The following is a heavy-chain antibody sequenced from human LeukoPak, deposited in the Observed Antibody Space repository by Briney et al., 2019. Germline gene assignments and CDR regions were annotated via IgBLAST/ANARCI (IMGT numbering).Heavy chain of an antibody. CDR2: ISAYNGNT. V-gene: IGHV1-18*01. J-gene: IGHJ6*02. Sequence: ASVKVSCKVSGYTFTSYGISWVRQAPGQGLEWMGWISAYNGNTSYAQKLQGRVTMTTDTSTSTAYMELRSLRSDDTAVYYCARDFDPMRSGDYYYGMDVWGQGTTVTVSS. CDR1: GYTFTSYG. CDR3: ARDFDPMRSGDYYYGMDV. D-gene: IGHD2-2*01.